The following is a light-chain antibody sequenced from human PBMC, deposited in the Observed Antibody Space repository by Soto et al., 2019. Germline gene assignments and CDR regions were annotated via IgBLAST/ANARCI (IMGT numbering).Light chain of an antibody. J-gene: IGLJ2*01. Sequence: SYELTQPPSVSVAPGKTARITCGGNNIGSKSVHWYQQKPGQAPVLVIYYDSDRPSGIPERFSGSNSGNTATLTISRVEAGDEADYYCQVWDSSSDHPIGGGTKFTVL. CDR2: YDS. CDR1: NIGSKS. CDR3: QVWDSSSDHP. V-gene: IGLV3-21*04.